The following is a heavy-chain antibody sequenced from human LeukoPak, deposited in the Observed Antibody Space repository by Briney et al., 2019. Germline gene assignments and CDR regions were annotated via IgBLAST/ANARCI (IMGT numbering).Heavy chain of an antibody. CDR2: IDPRSGGT. J-gene: IGHJ5*02. D-gene: IGHD3-3*01. V-gene: IGHV1-2*02. Sequence: GASLILSCKPSVYTFPGQFIHWIRQAPGQGPEWLGGIDPRSGGTDYAQKFQGRITMSRDTSVNTVYVELSRLKYDDTDIYYCARVAISAVINAWFDHWGQGTLVSVFS. CDR1: VYTFPGQF. CDR3: ARVAISAVINAWFDH.